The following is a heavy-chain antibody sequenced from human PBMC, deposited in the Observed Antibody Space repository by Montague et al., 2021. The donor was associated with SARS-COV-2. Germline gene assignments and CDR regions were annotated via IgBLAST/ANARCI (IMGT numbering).Heavy chain of an antibody. Sequence: SETLSLTCAVYGGSFSGYYWTWIRQSPGKGLEWIAEINHSGTTNYNFNPSLRSRVTISVDTSKSQLSLKLSSVSAADTGVYYCARWDPQTLTVIGLRGKSASDYWSQGPLVTVSS. J-gene: IGHJ4*02. D-gene: IGHD2-21*01. CDR3: ARWDPQTLTVIGLRGKSASDY. V-gene: IGHV4-34*01. CDR2: INHSGTT. CDR1: GGSFSGYY.